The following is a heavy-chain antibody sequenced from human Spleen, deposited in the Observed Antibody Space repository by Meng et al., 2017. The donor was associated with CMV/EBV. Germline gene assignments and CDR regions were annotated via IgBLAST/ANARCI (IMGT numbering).Heavy chain of an antibody. J-gene: IGHJ6*02. D-gene: IGHD3-9*01. CDR2: ISVHNGNT. Sequence: ASVKVSCKASGYTFSSYGISWVRQAPGQGLEWMGWISVHNGNTNHAQKVQGRVSMSTDTSTSTAYMELRSLRPDDTAVYYCARDNTHYDILTGYYLLRTYYYGMDVWGQGTTVTVSS. CDR1: GYTFSSYG. CDR3: ARDNTHYDILTGYYLLRTYYYGMDV. V-gene: IGHV1-18*01.